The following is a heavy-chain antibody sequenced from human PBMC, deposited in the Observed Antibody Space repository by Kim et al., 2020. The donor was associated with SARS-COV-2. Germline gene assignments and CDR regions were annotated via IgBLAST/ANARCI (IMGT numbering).Heavy chain of an antibody. CDR2: IYPGDSDT. D-gene: IGHD3-9*01. CDR1: GYSFPTYW. CDR3: ARTNYDILTGYEGGYFDY. Sequence: GESLKISCKGSGYSFPTYWIAWVRQMPGKGLEWMGIIYPGDSDTRYSPSLQGQVTISADKSISTAYLQWSSLKASDTAMYYCARTNYDILTGYEGGYFDYWGQGTLVTVSS. V-gene: IGHV5-51*01. J-gene: IGHJ4*02.